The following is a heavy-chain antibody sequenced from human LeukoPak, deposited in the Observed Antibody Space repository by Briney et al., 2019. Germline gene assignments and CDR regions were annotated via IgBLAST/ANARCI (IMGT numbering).Heavy chain of an antibody. CDR3: TTGYYDILTGYFSFDY. D-gene: IGHD3-9*01. CDR2: IKTKTDGGTT. Sequence: PGGSLRLSCAASGLTFSNACMSWVRQAPGKGLEWVGRIKTKTDGGTTDYAAPVKGRFTISRDDSKNTLYLQMNSLKTEDTAVYFCTTGYYDILTGYFSFDYWGQGTLVTVSS. CDR1: GLTFSNAC. V-gene: IGHV3-15*01. J-gene: IGHJ4*02.